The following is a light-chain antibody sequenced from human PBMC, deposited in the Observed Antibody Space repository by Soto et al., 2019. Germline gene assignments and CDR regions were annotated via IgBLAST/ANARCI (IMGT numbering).Light chain of an antibody. CDR2: KAS. Sequence: DIQMTQSPSSLSASVGDRVTITFQASQDISNYLNCYQQKPGKAPKLLIYKASTLKSGVPSRFSGSGSGTEFTLTISSLQPDDFATYYCQHYNSYSEAFGQGTKVDI. V-gene: IGKV1-5*03. CDR1: QDISNY. J-gene: IGKJ1*01. CDR3: QHYNSYSEA.